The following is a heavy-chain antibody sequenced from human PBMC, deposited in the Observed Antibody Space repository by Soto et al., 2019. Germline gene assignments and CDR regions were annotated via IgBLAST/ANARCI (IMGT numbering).Heavy chain of an antibody. D-gene: IGHD5-12*01. Sequence: GGSLRLSCAASGFTFSSYGMHWVRQAPGKGLEWVAVISYDGSNKYYADSVKGRFTISRDNSKNTLYLQMNSLRAEDTAVYYCANYYSGYDYVYWGQGTLVTVSS. J-gene: IGHJ4*02. CDR3: ANYYSGYDYVY. V-gene: IGHV3-30*18. CDR1: GFTFSSYG. CDR2: ISYDGSNK.